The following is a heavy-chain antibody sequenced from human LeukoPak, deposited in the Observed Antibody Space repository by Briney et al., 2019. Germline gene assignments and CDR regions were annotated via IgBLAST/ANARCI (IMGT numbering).Heavy chain of an antibody. CDR1: GFTFDDYA. Sequence: GGSLRLSCAASGFTFDDYAMHWVRQAPGKGLEWVSGINWNGGSTGYADSVKGRFTISRDNAKNSLYLQMNSLRADDTALYYCARDIVLIAVAVRGSFDIWGQGTMVTVSS. D-gene: IGHD6-19*01. CDR3: ARDIVLIAVAVRGSFDI. J-gene: IGHJ3*02. V-gene: IGHV3-20*04. CDR2: INWNGGST.